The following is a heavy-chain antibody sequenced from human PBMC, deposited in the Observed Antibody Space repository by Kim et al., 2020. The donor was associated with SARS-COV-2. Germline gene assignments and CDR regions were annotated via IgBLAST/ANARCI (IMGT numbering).Heavy chain of an antibody. CDR1: GFTFSSYG. D-gene: IGHD2-21*02. V-gene: IGHV3-33*01. J-gene: IGHJ4*02. CDR3: ARIRLGVVTYFDY. Sequence: GGSLRLSCAASGFTFSSYGMHWVRQAPGKGLEWVAVIWYDGSNKYYADSVKGRFTISRDNSKNTLYLQMNSLRAEDTAVYYCARIRLGVVTYFDYWGQGTLVTVSS. CDR2: IWYDGSNK.